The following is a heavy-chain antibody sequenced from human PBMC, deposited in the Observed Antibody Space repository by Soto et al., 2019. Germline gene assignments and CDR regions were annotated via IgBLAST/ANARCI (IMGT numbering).Heavy chain of an antibody. D-gene: IGHD3-10*01. CDR2: ISGSGGNT. J-gene: IGHJ4*02. Sequence: EVQLLESGGGLVQPGGSLRLSCAASGFTFSTDAMSWVRQAPGQGLEWVSTISGSGGNTYYADSVKGRFTISRDNSKNTLYLQMNSLRADDTDVYYCAKDPLSFGDPPWGQGTLVTVSS. V-gene: IGHV3-23*01. CDR3: AKDPLSFGDPP. CDR1: GFTFSTDA.